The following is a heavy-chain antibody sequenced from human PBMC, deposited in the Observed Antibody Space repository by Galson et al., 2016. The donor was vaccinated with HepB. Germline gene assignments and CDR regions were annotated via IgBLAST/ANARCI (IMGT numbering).Heavy chain of an antibody. Sequence: SLRLSCAASGLTVRSNYMSWVRQAPGKGLEWVSIIYSGGSTYFADSVKGRFSISRDNSKNTLHLQMNRLRAEDTAVYYCARGKENEYFQHWGQGTLVTVSS. J-gene: IGHJ1*01. CDR2: IYSGGST. CDR1: GLTVRSNY. V-gene: IGHV3-66*01. CDR3: ARGKENEYFQH.